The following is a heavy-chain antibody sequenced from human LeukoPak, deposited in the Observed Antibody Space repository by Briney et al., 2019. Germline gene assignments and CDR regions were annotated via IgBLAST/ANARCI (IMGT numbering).Heavy chain of an antibody. CDR2: INTYNGNT. D-gene: IGHD2-15*01. CDR3: ARGLGVVAATEYYFDY. V-gene: IGHV1-18*01. Sequence: ASVKVSCKASGYIFTSYGISWVRQAPGQGLEGMGWINTYNGNTKYIQKLQGRVTMTTDTSTSTAYMELRSLRPDDTAVYYCARGLGVVAATEYYFDYWGQGTLVTVSS. CDR1: GYIFTSYG. J-gene: IGHJ4*02.